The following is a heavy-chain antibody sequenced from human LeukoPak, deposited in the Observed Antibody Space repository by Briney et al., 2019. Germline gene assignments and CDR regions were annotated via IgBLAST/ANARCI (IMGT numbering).Heavy chain of an antibody. Sequence: GGSLRLSCAASGFTFSSYGMHWVRQAPGKGLEWVAFIRYDGSNKYYADSVKGRFTISRDNAKNSLFLQMNSLRAEDTAVYYCARDPRDGRGQGAFDFWGQGTMVTVSP. J-gene: IGHJ3*01. CDR2: IRYDGSNK. V-gene: IGHV3-30*02. CDR3: ARDPRDGRGQGAFDF. D-gene: IGHD3-22*01. CDR1: GFTFSSYG.